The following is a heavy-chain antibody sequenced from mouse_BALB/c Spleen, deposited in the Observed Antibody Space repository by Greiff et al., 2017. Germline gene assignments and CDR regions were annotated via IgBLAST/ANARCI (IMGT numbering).Heavy chain of an antibody. D-gene: IGHD2-1*01. CDR2: IDPANGNT. Sequence: VQLQQSGAELVKPGASVKLSCTASGFNIKDTYMHWVKQRPEQGLEWIGRIDPANGNTKYDPKFQGKATITADTSSNTAYLQRSSLTSEDTAVYYCARGNYVGAMDYWGQGTSVTVSA. J-gene: IGHJ4*01. V-gene: IGHV14-3*02. CDR1: GFNIKDTY. CDR3: ARGNYVGAMDY.